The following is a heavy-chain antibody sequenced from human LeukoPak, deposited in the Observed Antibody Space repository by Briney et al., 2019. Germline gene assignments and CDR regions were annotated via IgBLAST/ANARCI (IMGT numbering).Heavy chain of an antibody. Sequence: ASVKVSCKVSGYTLTELSMHWVRQAPGKGLEWMGGFDPEDGETIYAQKFQGRVTMTEDTSTDTAYMELRSLRSEETALYYCAPPRKEEGSVLVVAAMFPLAYWGQGPLVTVSS. J-gene: IGHJ4*02. CDR1: GYTLTELS. CDR3: APPRKEEGSVLVVAAMFPLAY. V-gene: IGHV1-24*01. CDR2: FDPEDGET. D-gene: IGHD2-15*01.